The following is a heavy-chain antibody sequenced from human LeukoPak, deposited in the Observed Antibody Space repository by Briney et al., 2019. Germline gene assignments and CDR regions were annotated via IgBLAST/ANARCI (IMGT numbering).Heavy chain of an antibody. CDR3: AKGTGTTAPFDY. CDR1: GFTFSSYG. D-gene: IGHD1-7*01. V-gene: IGHV3-30*18. J-gene: IGHJ4*02. CDR2: ISYDGSNK. Sequence: GGSLRLSCAASGFTFSSYGMHWVRQAPGKGLEWVAVISYDGSNKYYADSVKGRFTISRDNSKNTLYLQMNSLRAEDTAVYYCAKGTGTTAPFDYWGQGTLVTVSS.